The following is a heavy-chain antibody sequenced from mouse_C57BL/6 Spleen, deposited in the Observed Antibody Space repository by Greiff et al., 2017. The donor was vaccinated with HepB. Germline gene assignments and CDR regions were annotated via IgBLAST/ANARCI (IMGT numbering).Heavy chain of an antibody. V-gene: IGHV1-4*01. J-gene: IGHJ4*01. Sequence: QLQQSGAELARPGASVKMSCKASGYTFTSYTMHWVKQRPGQGLEWIGYINPSSGYTKYNQKFKDKATLTADKSSSTAYMQLSSLTSEDSAVYYCARYGNYVSYYAMDYWGQGTSVTVSS. D-gene: IGHD2-1*01. CDR3: ARYGNYVSYYAMDY. CDR2: INPSSGYT. CDR1: GYTFTSYT.